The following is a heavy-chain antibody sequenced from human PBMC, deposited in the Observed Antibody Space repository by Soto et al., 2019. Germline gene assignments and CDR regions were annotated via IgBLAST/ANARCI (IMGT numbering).Heavy chain of an antibody. V-gene: IGHV4-61*01. CDR3: AREAGYCTADSCLRGFYYYYYNLDV. Sequence: NPSETLSLTCTVSGDSVSNSSYYWSWIRQPPGKGLEWIGYFYYGGSSNYNPSLKSRLTISLDTSKNQFSLKLRSVTAADTAVYYCAREAGYCTADSCLRGFYYYYYNLDVWGQGTTVTVSS. CDR2: FYYGGSS. D-gene: IGHD2-15*01. J-gene: IGHJ6*02. CDR1: GDSVSNSSYY.